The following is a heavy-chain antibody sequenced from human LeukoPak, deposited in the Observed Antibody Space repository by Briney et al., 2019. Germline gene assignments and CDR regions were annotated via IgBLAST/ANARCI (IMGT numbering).Heavy chain of an antibody. J-gene: IGHJ5*02. Sequence: PGGSLRLSCAASGFTFDDYAMHWVRQAPGKGLEWVSLISWDGGSTYYADSVKGRFTISRDNSKNSLYLQMNSLRAEDTALYYCAKDTRARWFGELLSGGWFDPWGQGTLVTVSS. CDR3: AKDTRARWFGELLSGGWFDP. CDR2: ISWDGGST. D-gene: IGHD3-10*01. V-gene: IGHV3-43D*03. CDR1: GFTFDDYA.